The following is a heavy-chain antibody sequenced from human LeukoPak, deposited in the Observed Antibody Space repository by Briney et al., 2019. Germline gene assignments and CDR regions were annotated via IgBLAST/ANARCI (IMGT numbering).Heavy chain of an antibody. CDR3: AKIWGRSSNI. J-gene: IGHJ3*02. D-gene: IGHD6-6*01. CDR1: GFTFSTYW. V-gene: IGHV3-74*01. Sequence: PGGSLRLSCAASGFTFSTYWVHWVRQAPGKGLVWVSCINTDGIDTRYADSVKGRFTISRDNSKNTLCLQMNSLRAEDTAVYYCAKIWGRSSNIWGQGTMVTVSS. CDR2: INTDGIDT.